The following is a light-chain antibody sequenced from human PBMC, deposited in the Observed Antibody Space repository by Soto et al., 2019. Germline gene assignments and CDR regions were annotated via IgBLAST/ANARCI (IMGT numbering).Light chain of an antibody. CDR3: QQSYSTPGT. Sequence: DIQMTQSPSSLSASVGDRVTITCRASQSISSYLNWYQQNPGKAPKLLIYAASSLQSGVPSRFSGSGSGTDFTLTISSLQPEDCATYYCQQSYSTPGTFGQGTKLEIK. V-gene: IGKV1-39*01. J-gene: IGKJ2*02. CDR1: QSISSY. CDR2: AAS.